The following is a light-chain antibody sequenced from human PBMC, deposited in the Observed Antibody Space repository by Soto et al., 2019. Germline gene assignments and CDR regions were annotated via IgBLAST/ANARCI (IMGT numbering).Light chain of an antibody. J-gene: IGKJ5*01. V-gene: IGKV3-20*01. CDR3: QQYGSSVPVT. CDR1: QSISSY. Sequence: EILMTHSPSTMSLTPGEGATLSCRAGQSISSYLAWYQQKPGRPPRLLIYGASSRATGIPERFSGSGSGTDFALTISRLEHEDFAVYYCQQYGSSVPVTFGQGTRLEIK. CDR2: GAS.